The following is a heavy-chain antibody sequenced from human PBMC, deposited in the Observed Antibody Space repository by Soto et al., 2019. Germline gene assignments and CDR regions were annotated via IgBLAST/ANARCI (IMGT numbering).Heavy chain of an antibody. CDR3: ARHKTEYGMDV. V-gene: IGHV4-39*01. CDR2: IYYNGRT. J-gene: IGHJ6*02. Sequence: PSETLSLTCTVPGGSISSSSYYWGWIRQPPGKGLEWIGSIYYNGRTYYSPSLKSRVTISVDTSKNQFSLKLNSVTAADTAMYYCARHKTEYGMDVWGQGTTVTVSS. CDR1: GGSISSSSYY.